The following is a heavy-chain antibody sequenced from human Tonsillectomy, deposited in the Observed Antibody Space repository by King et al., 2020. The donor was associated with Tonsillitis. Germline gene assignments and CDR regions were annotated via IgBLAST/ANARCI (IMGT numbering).Heavy chain of an antibody. V-gene: IGHV3-23*04. CDR2: GSPSGSTT. CDR3: AKVPPRSRIPYYSGD. J-gene: IGHJ4*02. CDR1: GFIFSNYA. D-gene: IGHD3-16*01. Sequence: VQLVESGGGLVQPGGSLRLSCTASGFIFSNYAMSWVRQAPGKGLEWVSAGSPSGSTTYYADSVKGRFTISRDKSKNTLYLQMNSLRAADTAVYYCAKVPPRSRIPYYSGDWGQGTLVTVSS.